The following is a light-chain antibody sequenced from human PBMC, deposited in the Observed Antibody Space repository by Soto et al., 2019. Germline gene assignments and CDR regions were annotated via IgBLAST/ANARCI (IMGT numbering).Light chain of an antibody. CDR2: GTS. CDR3: QQYNNWPQT. CDR1: QVIGND. Sequence: IQMTQSPSSLSASVGDRVTISCRASQVIGNDLAWYQQKPGKAPRLLIYGTSNLQTGVPSRFSGSGSGTEFTLTISSLQSEDFAVYYCQQYNNWPQTFGQGTKVDIK. J-gene: IGKJ1*01. V-gene: IGKV1-17*01.